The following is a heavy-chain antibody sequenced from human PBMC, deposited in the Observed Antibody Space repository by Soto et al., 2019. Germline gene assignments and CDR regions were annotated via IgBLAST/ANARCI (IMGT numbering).Heavy chain of an antibody. D-gene: IGHD3-3*01. V-gene: IGHV3-74*01. CDR3: ARDSYYDFWSGGDYYYYMEV. J-gene: IGHJ6*03. CDR1: GFTFSSYW. CDR2: INSDGSST. Sequence: PGGSLRLSCAASGFTFSSYWMHWVRQAPGKGLVWVSRINSDGSSTSYADSVKGRFTISRDNAKNTLYLQMNSLRAEDTAVYYCARDSYYDFWSGGDYYYYMEVWGKGTTVTVSS.